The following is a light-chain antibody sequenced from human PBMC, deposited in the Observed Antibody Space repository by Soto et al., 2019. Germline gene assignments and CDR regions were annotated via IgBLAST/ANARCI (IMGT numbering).Light chain of an antibody. V-gene: IGLV2-14*02. CDR3: RSFTHSHTSV. CDR1: SSDVGSYNL. CDR2: EGG. J-gene: IGLJ1*01. Sequence: ALTQPASVSGSPGQSIALSCTGTSSDVGSYNLVSWYQQYPGKAPKLLISEGGKRPSGISNRFSGSKSGNTASLTISGLQADDEADYYRRSFTHSHTSVFVTAPKVTVL.